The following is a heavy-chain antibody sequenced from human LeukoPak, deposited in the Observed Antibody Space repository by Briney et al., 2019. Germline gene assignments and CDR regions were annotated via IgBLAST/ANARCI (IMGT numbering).Heavy chain of an antibody. J-gene: IGHJ6*02. CDR1: GGSISSSNW. CDR3: ARLVITEILGMDV. V-gene: IGHV4-4*02. Sequence: PSGTLSLTCAVSGGSISSSNWWSWVRQPPGKGLEWIGEIYHSGSTNYNPSLKSRVTISVDTSKNQFSLKLSSVTAADTAVYYCARLVITEILGMDVWGQGTTVTVSS. D-gene: IGHD3-22*01. CDR2: IYHSGST.